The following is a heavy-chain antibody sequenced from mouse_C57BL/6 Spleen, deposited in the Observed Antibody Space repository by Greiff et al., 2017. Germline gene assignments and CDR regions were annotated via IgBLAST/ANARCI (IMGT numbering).Heavy chain of an antibody. CDR2: IRNKANGYTT. J-gene: IGHJ2*01. CDR3: ARYEDPYYFDY. Sequence: EVQRVESGGGLVQPGGSLSLSCAASGFTFTAYYMSWVRQPPGKALEWLGFIRNKANGYTTEYSASVKGRFTISRDNSQSILYLQMNALRAEDSATYYCARYEDPYYFDYWGQGTTLTVSS. CDR1: GFTFTAYY. V-gene: IGHV7-3*01.